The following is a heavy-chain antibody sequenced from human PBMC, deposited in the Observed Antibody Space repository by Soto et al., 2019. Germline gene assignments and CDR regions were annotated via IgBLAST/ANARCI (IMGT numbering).Heavy chain of an antibody. Sequence: PGGSLRLSCAASGFTFSSYWMSWVRQAPGKGLEWVANIKQDGSEKYYVDSVKGRFTISRDNAKNSLYLQMNSLRAEDTAVYYCARGLKWFGELYAYYYYYMDVWGKGTTVTVSS. V-gene: IGHV3-7*01. CDR3: ARGLKWFGELYAYYYYYMDV. D-gene: IGHD3-10*01. CDR2: IKQDGSEK. CDR1: GFTFSSYW. J-gene: IGHJ6*03.